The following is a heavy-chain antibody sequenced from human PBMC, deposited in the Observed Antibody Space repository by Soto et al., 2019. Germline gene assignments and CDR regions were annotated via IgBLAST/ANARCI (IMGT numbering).Heavy chain of an antibody. Sequence: PSETLSLTCTVSGGSISSGDYYWSWIRQPPGKGLEWIGYIYYSGSTYYNPSLKSRVTISVDTSKNQFSLKLSSVTAADTAVYYCARALAARAKFDPWGQGTLVTVSS. CDR1: GGSISSGDYY. V-gene: IGHV4-30-4*01. D-gene: IGHD6-6*01. CDR2: IYYSGST. J-gene: IGHJ5*02. CDR3: ARALAARAKFDP.